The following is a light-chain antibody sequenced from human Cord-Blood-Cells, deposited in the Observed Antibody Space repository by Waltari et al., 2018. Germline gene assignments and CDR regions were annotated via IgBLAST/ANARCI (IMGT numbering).Light chain of an antibody. CDR3: RSYTSSSTLYV. CDR2: DVS. CDR1: SSDVGGYNY. V-gene: IGLV2-14*01. Sequence: QSALTQPASVSGSPGQSIPISCTGTSSDVGGYNYVSWYQQHPGNAPKLMIYDVSNRPSGVSKRFAGSKSGNTASRTISGLQAEDEADYYCRSYTSSSTLYVFGTGTKVTVL. J-gene: IGLJ1*01.